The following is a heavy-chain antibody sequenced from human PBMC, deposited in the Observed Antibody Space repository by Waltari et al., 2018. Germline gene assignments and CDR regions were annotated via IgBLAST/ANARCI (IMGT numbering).Heavy chain of an antibody. D-gene: IGHD4-17*01. CDR3: ARVAYYGDYSPDY. J-gene: IGHJ4*02. CDR2: ISSSGSTI. CDR1: GFTFSSYE. Sequence: EVQLVESGGGLVQPGGSLRLSCAASGFTFSSYEMNWVRQAPGKGLEWVSYISSSGSTIEYADSVKGLFTISRDNAKNSLYLQMNSLRAEDTAVYYCARVAYYGDYSPDYWGQGTLVTVSS. V-gene: IGHV3-48*03.